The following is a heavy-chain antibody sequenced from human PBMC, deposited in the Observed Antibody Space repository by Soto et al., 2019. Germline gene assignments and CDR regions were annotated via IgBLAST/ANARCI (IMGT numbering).Heavy chain of an antibody. V-gene: IGHV3-23*01. J-gene: IGHJ5*02. CDR1: GLTFSSYA. CDR3: AKAWQGFDP. Sequence: GGSLRLSCAASGLTFSSYAMNWVRQAPGKGLEWVSTSTFTGVSTYYADSVKGRFTISRDNSKNILYLQMNSLRAEDTAMYYCAKAWQGFDPWGQGT. CDR2: STFTGVST.